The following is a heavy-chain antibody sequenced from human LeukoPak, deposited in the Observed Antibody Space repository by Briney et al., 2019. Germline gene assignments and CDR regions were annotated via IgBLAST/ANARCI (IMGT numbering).Heavy chain of an antibody. J-gene: IGHJ4*02. CDR1: GYTFTSYD. D-gene: IGHD3-22*01. Sequence: GASVKVSCKASGYTFTSYDINWVRQATGQGLEWMGWMNPNSGNTGYAQKFQGRVTMTRNTSISTAYMELSSLRSEDTAVYYCARDVPKRMPYYYDSSGYSPFDYWGQGTLVTVSS. CDR3: ARDVPKRMPYYYDSSGYSPFDY. CDR2: MNPNSGNT. V-gene: IGHV1-8*01.